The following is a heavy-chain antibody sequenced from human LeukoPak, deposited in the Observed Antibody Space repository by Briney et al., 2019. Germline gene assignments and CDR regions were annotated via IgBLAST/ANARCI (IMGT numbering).Heavy chain of an antibody. D-gene: IGHD6-13*01. CDR2: ISAYNGNT. CDR3: ASRLDSSSWVLGEDAFDI. Sequence: GASVKVSCKASGYTFTSYGISWVRQAPGQGLEWMGWISAYNGNTNYAQKLQGRVTMTTDTSTSTAYMELRSLRSDDTAVYYCASRLDSSSWVLGEDAFDIWGQGTMVTVSS. J-gene: IGHJ3*02. CDR1: GYTFTSYG. V-gene: IGHV1-18*01.